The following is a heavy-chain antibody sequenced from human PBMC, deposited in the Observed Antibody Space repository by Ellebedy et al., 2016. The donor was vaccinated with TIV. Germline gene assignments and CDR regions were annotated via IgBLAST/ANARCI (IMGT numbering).Heavy chain of an antibody. CDR2: ISSPGTTI. V-gene: IGHV3-48*03. J-gene: IGHJ4*02. CDR3: ARSEGPFDY. Sequence: PGGSLRLSCAASGFTFSNYEMNRVRQAPGKGLEWLSYISSPGTTIYYADSVKGRFTISRDSAKKSLYLQMNSLRAEDTAVYYCARSEGPFDYWGQGTLVTVSS. CDR1: GFTFSNYE.